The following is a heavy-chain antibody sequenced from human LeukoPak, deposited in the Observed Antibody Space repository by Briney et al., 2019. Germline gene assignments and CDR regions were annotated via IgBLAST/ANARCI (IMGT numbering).Heavy chain of an antibody. CDR2: MNPNSGNT. CDR1: GYTFTSYD. Sequence: ASVKVSCKASGYTFTSYDINWVRQATGQGLEWMGWMNPNSGNTGYAQKFQGRVTITRNTSIGTAYMELSSLRSEDTAVYYCARGNYYGSGSYYWFDPWGQGTLVTVSS. CDR3: ARGNYYGSGSYYWFDP. D-gene: IGHD3-10*01. V-gene: IGHV1-8*03. J-gene: IGHJ5*02.